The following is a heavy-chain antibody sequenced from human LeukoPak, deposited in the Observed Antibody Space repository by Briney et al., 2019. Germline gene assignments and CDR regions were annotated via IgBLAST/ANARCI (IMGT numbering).Heavy chain of an antibody. V-gene: IGHV4-59*01. J-gene: IGHJ4*02. CDR1: GGSISSYY. CDR3: ATLFPCSGGSCRDY. CDR2: IYYSGST. D-gene: IGHD2-15*01. Sequence: LETLSLTCTVSGGSISSYYWSWIRQPPGKGLEWIGYIYYSGSTNYNPSLKSRVTISVDTSKNQFSLKLSSVTAADTAVYYCATLFPCSGGSCRDYWGQGTLVTVSS.